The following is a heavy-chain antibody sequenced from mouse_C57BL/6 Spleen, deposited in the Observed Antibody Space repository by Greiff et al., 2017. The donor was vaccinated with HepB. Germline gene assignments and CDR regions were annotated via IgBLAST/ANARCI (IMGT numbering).Heavy chain of an antibody. J-gene: IGHJ1*03. CDR1: GYTFTSYW. D-gene: IGHD2-1*01. CDR2: IDPSDSYT. CDR3: ARAHIYYGSPTLYFDV. Sequence: QVQLQQPGAELVKPGASVKLSCKASGYTFTSYWMQWVKQRPGQGLEWIGEIDPSDSYTNYTQKFKGKATLTVDTSSSTAYMQLSSLTSEDSAVYYCARAHIYYGSPTLYFDVWGTGTTVTVSS. V-gene: IGHV1-50*01.